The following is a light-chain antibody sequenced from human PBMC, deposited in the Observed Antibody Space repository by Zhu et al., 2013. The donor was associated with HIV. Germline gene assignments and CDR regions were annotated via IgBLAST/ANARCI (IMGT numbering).Light chain of an antibody. Sequence: DIVMTQSPDSLAVSLGERATINCKSSQSILYSNNNNNYLAWYQQKPGQPPKLLIYWASTRESGVPDRFSGSGSGTDFTLTISSLQAEDVAVYYCQQYYSTPDTFGGGTEGGDQT. CDR2: WAS. CDR3: QQYYSTPDT. CDR1: QSILYSNNNNNY. J-gene: IGKJ4*01. V-gene: IGKV4-1*01.